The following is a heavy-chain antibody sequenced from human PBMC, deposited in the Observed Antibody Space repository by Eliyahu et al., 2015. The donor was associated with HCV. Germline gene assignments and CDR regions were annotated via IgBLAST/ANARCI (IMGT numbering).Heavy chain of an antibody. V-gene: IGHV3-43*02. CDR2: ISGDGGST. CDR3: ANPLGTAMASSWYFDL. Sequence: EVQLVESGGGVVQPGGSLRLSCAASGFPFXXYAMHWVRQAPGKGLGWVSLISGDGGSTYYADSVKGRFTISRDNSKNSLYLQMNSLRTEDTALYYCANPLGTAMASSWYFDLWGRGTLVTVSS. J-gene: IGHJ2*01. CDR1: GFPFXXYA. D-gene: IGHD5-18*01.